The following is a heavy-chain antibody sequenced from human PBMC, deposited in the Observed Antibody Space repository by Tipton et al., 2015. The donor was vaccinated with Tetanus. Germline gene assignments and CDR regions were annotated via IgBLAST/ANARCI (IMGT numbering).Heavy chain of an antibody. CDR2: IYYSGST. CDR3: ARQGYSGYDVHDF. Sequence: TLSLTCTVSGGSISSSSYYWGWIRQPPGKGLEWIGTIYYSGSTYYNPSLKSRVTISVDTSKNQFSLKLSSVTAADTALYYCARQGYSGYDVHDFWGQGTLVTVSS. V-gene: IGHV4-39*01. J-gene: IGHJ4*02. CDR1: GGSISSSSYY. D-gene: IGHD5-12*01.